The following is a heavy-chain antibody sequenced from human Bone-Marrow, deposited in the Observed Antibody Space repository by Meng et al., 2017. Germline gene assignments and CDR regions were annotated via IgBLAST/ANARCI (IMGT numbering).Heavy chain of an antibody. CDR2: TYYRSKWYT. V-gene: IGHV6-1*01. Sequence: VQVQQSGRGLVKLSPPLSPTRAISGDCGSSTSASWHWIRQSPSRGLEWLGRTYYRSKWYTDYAVSVKSRITINPDTSKNQFSLQLNAVTPEDTAVYYCARGDYSSSPSFWGQGTLVTVSS. CDR1: GDCGSSTSAS. J-gene: IGHJ4*02. D-gene: IGHD3-22*01. CDR3: ARGDYSSSPSF.